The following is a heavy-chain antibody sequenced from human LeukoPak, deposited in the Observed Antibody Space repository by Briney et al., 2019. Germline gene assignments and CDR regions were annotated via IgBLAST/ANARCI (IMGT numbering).Heavy chain of an antibody. D-gene: IGHD2-15*01. J-gene: IGHJ4*02. CDR1: GFTFSSYA. CDR3: ARSAKSIYCSGGSCYSDY. CDR2: ISSNGGST. V-gene: IGHV3-64*02. Sequence: PGGSLRLSCAASGFTFSSYAMHWVRQAPGKGLEYVSAISSNGGSTYYAGSVKGRFTISRDNSKNTLYLQMGSLRAEDMAVYYCARSAKSIYCSGGSCYSDYWGQGTLVTVSS.